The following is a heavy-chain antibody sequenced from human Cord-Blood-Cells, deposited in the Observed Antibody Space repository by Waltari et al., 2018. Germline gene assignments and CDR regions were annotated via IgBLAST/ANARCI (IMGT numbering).Heavy chain of an antibody. CDR2: ISGSGGST. D-gene: IGHD6-13*01. Sequence: EVQLLESGGGLVQPGGSLRLSCAASGFTFSSYAMSWVRQAPGKGLEWVSAISGSGGSTYYAESVKGRITISRDNSNNTLELQMNSLRAEDTAVYYCAKVIAAAAKYGMDVWGQGTTVTVSS. CDR3: AKVIAAAAKYGMDV. CDR1: GFTFSSYA. V-gene: IGHV3-23*01. J-gene: IGHJ6*02.